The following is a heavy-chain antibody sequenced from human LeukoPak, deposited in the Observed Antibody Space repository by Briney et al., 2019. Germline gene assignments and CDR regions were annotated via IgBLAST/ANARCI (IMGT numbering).Heavy chain of an antibody. CDR2: ISGSGGST. D-gene: IGHD5-18*01. Sequence: GGSLRLSCAASGFTFSSYAMSWVRQAPGKGLEWVSAISGSGGSTYYADSVKGRFTISRDNSKNTLYLQMNSLRAEDTAVYYCARDHDTAMASDMDVWGKGTTVTVSS. CDR3: ARDHDTAMASDMDV. J-gene: IGHJ6*03. CDR1: GFTFSSYA. V-gene: IGHV3-23*01.